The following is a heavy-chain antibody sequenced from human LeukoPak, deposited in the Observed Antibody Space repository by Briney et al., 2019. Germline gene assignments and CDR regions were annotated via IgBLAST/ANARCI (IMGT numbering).Heavy chain of an antibody. CDR3: ARGGAIVVVPAAMSWFDP. D-gene: IGHD2-2*01. CDR1: GYTFTGYY. V-gene: IGHV1-2*02. Sequence: ASVNVSCKASGYTFTGYYMHWVRQAPGQGLEWMGWINPNSGGTNYAQKFQGRVTMTRDTSISTAYMELSRLRSDDTAVYYCARGGAIVVVPAAMSWFDPWGQGTLVTVSS. J-gene: IGHJ5*02. CDR2: INPNSGGT.